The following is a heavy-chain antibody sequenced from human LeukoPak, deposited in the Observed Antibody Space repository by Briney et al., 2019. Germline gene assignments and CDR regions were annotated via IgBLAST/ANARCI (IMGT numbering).Heavy chain of an antibody. CDR3: ARDSPAMDDAFDI. D-gene: IGHD5-18*01. Sequence: GGSLRLSCAASGFTFSSYGIHWVRQAPGKGLEWVAFIRHDGSNKYYADSVKGRFTISRDNSKSTLYLQMNSLRAEDTAVYYCARDSPAMDDAFDIWGQGTMVTVSS. J-gene: IGHJ3*02. CDR2: IRHDGSNK. CDR1: GFTFSSYG. V-gene: IGHV3-30*02.